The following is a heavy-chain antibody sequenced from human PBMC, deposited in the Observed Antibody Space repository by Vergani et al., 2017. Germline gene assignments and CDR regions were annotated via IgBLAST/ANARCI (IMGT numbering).Heavy chain of an antibody. J-gene: IGHJ5*02. CDR1: GYIFKNYY. V-gene: IGHV1-46*02. D-gene: IGHD2-21*01. CDR2: LNPTTGHT. Sequence: VQLVQSGTEVKKPGASVTVSCTASGYIFKNYYIHWLRQAPGQAFEWMGILNPTTGHTTSAQKFMGRVDMTRDPSTDTSTRTVQMTLSSLRSEDTAVYYCARSIGYCAGATCRAYYFDHWGQGTRVTVSS. CDR3: ARSIGYCAGATCRAYYFDH.